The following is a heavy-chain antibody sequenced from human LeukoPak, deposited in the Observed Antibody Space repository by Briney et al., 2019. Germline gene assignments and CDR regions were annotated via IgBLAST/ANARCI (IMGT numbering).Heavy chain of an antibody. V-gene: IGHV3-48*04. CDR3: ARDVFHGSGSPYFDS. CDR2: ISISTSTI. D-gene: IGHD3-10*01. Sequence: GGSLRLSCAASGFTFSSHSMHWVRQAAGKGLEWISYISISTSTIYYADSVKGRFTISRDNAKNSLFLQMNSLRAEDTAVYYCARDVFHGSGSPYFDSWGQGALVTVSS. CDR1: GFTFSSHS. J-gene: IGHJ4*02.